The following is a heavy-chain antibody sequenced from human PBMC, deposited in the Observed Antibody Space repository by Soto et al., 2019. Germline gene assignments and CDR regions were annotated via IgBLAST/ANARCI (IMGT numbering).Heavy chain of an antibody. D-gene: IGHD6-19*01. CDR3: AKDYSSTSYGINY. Sequence: QVQLVESGGGVVQPGRSLRLSCAASGFTFSSYGMHWVRQAPGKGLEWVAVMYYAGSDEYYADSVKGRFTISRDNSKNTLYLQMNGLRAEDTAIYYCAKDYSSTSYGINYWGQGTLVSVSS. V-gene: IGHV3-33*06. CDR1: GFTFSSYG. CDR2: MYYAGSDE. J-gene: IGHJ4*02.